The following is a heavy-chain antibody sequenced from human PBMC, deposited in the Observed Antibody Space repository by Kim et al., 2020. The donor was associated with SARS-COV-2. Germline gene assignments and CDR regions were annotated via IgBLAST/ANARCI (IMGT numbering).Heavy chain of an antibody. J-gene: IGHJ4*02. CDR3: AKGYCSSTSCYTHREIDY. CDR2: IYYSGST. Sequence: SETLSLTCTVSGGSISSGDYYWSWIRQPPGKGLEWIGYIYYSGSTYYNPSLKSRVTISVDTSKNQFSLKLSSVTAADTAVYYCAKGYCSSTSCYTHREIDYWGQGTLVTVSS. V-gene: IGHV4-30-4*01. D-gene: IGHD2-2*02. CDR1: GGSISSGDYY.